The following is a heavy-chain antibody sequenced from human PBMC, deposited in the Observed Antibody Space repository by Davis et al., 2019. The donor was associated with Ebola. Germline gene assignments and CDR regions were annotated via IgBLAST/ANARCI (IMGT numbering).Heavy chain of an antibody. CDR1: GDSISSSHW. Sequence: PSETLSLTCAVSGDSISSSHWWAWVRQPPGKRPEWIGEMYHTGSINDNPSLKSRVTISLDKSKNQFSLNLTSVTAADTAVYYCARGVFGAFFDSWGQGALVTVSS. J-gene: IGHJ4*02. CDR2: MYHTGSI. CDR3: ARGVFGAFFDS. D-gene: IGHD3-10*01. V-gene: IGHV4-4*02.